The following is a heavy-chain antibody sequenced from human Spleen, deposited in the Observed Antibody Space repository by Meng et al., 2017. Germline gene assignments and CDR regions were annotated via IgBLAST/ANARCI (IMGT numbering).Heavy chain of an antibody. CDR2: ISSSGSTI. D-gene: IGHD2-2*01. CDR3: ARVPYYCSSTSCYSRAIDP. Sequence: GESLKISCAASGFTFSDYYMSWIRQAPGKGLEWVSYISSSGSTIYYADSVKGRFTISRDNAKNSLYLQMNSLRAEDTAVYYCARVPYYCSSTSCYSRAIDPWGQGTLVTVSS. CDR1: GFTFSDYY. V-gene: IGHV3-11*01. J-gene: IGHJ5*02.